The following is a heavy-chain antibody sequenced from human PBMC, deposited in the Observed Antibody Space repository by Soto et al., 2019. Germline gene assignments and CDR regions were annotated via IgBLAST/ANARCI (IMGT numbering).Heavy chain of an antibody. CDR2: IYWDDDK. Sequence: QITLKESGPTLVKPTQTLTLTCTFSGFSLSSTRMAVGWIRQPPGKALEWLALIYWDDDKRYSPFLKSRLTITKDTAKNQVVLTMSNMDPVDTASYYCSHIVVAGLGYYFDYWCQGTLVTVSS. CDR3: SHIVVAGLGYYFDY. V-gene: IGHV2-5*02. CDR1: GFSLSSTRMA. J-gene: IGHJ4*02. D-gene: IGHD6-19*01.